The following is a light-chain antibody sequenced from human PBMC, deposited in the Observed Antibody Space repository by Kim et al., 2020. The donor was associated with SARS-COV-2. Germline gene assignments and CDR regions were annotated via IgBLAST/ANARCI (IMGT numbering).Light chain of an antibody. CDR2: RDD. CDR1: GNNVGNEG. V-gene: IGLV10-54*01. CDR3: SAWDSSLSAWV. Sequence: QTATLTCTGNGNNVGNEGAAWLQQHQGHPPKLLSYRDDNRPSGISERLSASRAGNTASLTITGLQPEDEADYYCSAWDSSLSAWVFGGGTQLTVL. J-gene: IGLJ3*02.